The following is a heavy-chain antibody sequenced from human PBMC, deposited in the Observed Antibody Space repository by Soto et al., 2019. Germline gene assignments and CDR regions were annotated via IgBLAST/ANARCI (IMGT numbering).Heavy chain of an antibody. D-gene: IGHD2-2*01. V-gene: IGHV1-69*04. CDR3: ARDIVVVPAAPRPGYYYMDV. CDR2: IIPILGIA. CDR1: GGTFSSYT. J-gene: IGHJ6*03. Sequence: SVKVSCKASGGTFSSYTISWVRQAPGQGLEWMGRIIPILGIANYAQKFQGRVTITADKSTSTAYMELSSLRSEDTAVHYCARDIVVVPAAPRPGYYYMDVWGKGTTVTVSS.